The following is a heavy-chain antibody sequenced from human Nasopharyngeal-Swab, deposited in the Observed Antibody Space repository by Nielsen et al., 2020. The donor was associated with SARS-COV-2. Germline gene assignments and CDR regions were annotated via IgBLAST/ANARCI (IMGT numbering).Heavy chain of an antibody. Sequence: RQAPGKGLEWIGEINHSGSTNYNPSLKSRVTISVDTSKNQFSLKLSSVTAADMAVYYCARGSTPPSFGNHFDYWGQGTLVTVSS. CDR3: ARGSTPPSFGNHFDY. V-gene: IGHV4-34*01. D-gene: IGHD4-23*01. CDR2: INHSGST. J-gene: IGHJ4*02.